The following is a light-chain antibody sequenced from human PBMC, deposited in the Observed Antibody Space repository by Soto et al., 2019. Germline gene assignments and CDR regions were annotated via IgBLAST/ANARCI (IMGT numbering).Light chain of an antibody. CDR2: GAS. Sequence: EIVLTQSPGILSLSPGERATLSCRASQSVSSSYLAWYQQKPGQAPRPLIYGASSRATGIPDRFSGSGSGTDFPLTISRLEPEAFAVYYCQQYGSSPPFTFGQGTLLEIK. V-gene: IGKV3-20*01. CDR1: QSVSSSY. CDR3: QQYGSSPPFT. J-gene: IGKJ5*01.